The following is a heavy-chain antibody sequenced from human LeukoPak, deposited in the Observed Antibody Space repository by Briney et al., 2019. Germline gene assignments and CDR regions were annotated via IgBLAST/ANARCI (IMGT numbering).Heavy chain of an antibody. V-gene: IGHV4-39*01. CDR3: ATLSYYYDSSGYPFDI. D-gene: IGHD3-22*01. CDR1: GGSISSSSYY. Sequence: PSETLSLTCTVSGGSISSSSYYWGWIRQPPGKGLEWIGSIYYSGSTYYNPSLKSRVTISLDTSKNQFSLKLSSVTAADTAVYYCATLSYYYDSSGYPFDIWGQGTMVTVSS. J-gene: IGHJ3*02. CDR2: IYYSGST.